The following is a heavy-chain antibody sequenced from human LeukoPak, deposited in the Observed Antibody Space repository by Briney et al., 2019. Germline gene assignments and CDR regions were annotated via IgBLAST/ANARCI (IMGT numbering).Heavy chain of an antibody. Sequence: GGSLRLSCAASGFTFSSYAMSWVRRAPGKGLEWVSAISGSGGSTYYADSVKGRFTISRDNSKNTLYLQMNSLRAEDTAVYYCAKDGSGWYYFDYWGQGTLVTVSS. CDR2: ISGSGGST. CDR3: AKDGSGWYYFDY. D-gene: IGHD6-19*01. V-gene: IGHV3-23*01. J-gene: IGHJ4*02. CDR1: GFTFSSYA.